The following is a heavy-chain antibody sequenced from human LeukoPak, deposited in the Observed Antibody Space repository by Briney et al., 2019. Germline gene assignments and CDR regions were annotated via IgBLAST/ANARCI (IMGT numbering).Heavy chain of an antibody. CDR1: GYTFTGYY. CDR2: INPNSGGT. Sequence: GASVKVSCXASGYTFTGYYMHWVRQAPGQGLEWMGWINPNSGGTNYAQKFQGRVTMTRDTSISTAYMELSRLRSDDTAVYYCARDRGPAVPAAITSWNYYYMDVWGKGTTVTVSS. J-gene: IGHJ6*03. D-gene: IGHD2-2*01. CDR3: ARDRGPAVPAAITSWNYYYMDV. V-gene: IGHV1-2*02.